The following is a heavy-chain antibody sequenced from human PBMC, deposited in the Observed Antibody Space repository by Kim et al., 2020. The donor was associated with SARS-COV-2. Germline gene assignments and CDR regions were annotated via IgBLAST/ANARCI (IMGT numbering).Heavy chain of an antibody. CDR2: INHSGST. Sequence: SETLSLTCAVYGGSFSGYYWSWIRQPPGKGLEWIGEINHSGSTNYNPSLKSRVTISVDTSKNQFSLKLSSVTAADTAVYYCARGRIAAAGTCWFDPWGQG. V-gene: IGHV4-34*01. CDR3: ARGRIAAAGTCWFDP. J-gene: IGHJ5*02. D-gene: IGHD6-13*01. CDR1: GGSFSGYY.